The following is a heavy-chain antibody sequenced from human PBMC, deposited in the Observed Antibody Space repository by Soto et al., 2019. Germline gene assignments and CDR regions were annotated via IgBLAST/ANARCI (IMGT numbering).Heavy chain of an antibody. CDR3: ARDRVDFWSGYYYYYGMDV. J-gene: IGHJ6*02. CDR2: INSDGSST. Sequence: PGGSLRLSCAASGFTFSSYWMHWVRQAPGKGLVWVSRINSDGSSTSYADSVKGRFTISRDNAKNTLYLQMNSLRAEDTAVYYCARDRVDFWSGYYYYYGMDVWGQGTTVTVSS. V-gene: IGHV3-74*01. D-gene: IGHD3-3*01. CDR1: GFTFSSYW.